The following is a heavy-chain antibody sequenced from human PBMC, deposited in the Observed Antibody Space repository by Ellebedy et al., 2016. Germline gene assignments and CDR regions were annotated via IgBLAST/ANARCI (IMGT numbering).Heavy chain of an antibody. V-gene: IGHV3-23*01. CDR2: ISDSGGST. D-gene: IGHD2-2*01. J-gene: IGHJ4*02. CDR1: GFTFSSYA. CDR3: ATSGYCSSNSCYGAYGPIDY. Sequence: ETLSLNCAASGFTFSSYAMSWVRQAPGKGLEWVSGISDSGGSTYYADSVKGRFTISRDNAKNTLYLQMNSLRAEDTAVYYCATSGYCSSNSCYGAYGPIDYWGQGALVTVSS.